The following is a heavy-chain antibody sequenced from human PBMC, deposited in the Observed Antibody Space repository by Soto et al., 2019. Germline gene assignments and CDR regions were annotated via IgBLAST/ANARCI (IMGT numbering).Heavy chain of an antibody. J-gene: IGHJ4*02. CDR1: GGSISSGDYY. CDR3: ARDSPEYSSGAFDY. CDR2: IYYSGST. D-gene: IGHD6-25*01. V-gene: IGHV4-30-4*01. Sequence: SETLSLTCTVSGGSISSGDYYWSWIRQPPGKGLEWIGYIYYSGSTYYNPSLKSRVTISVDTSKNQFSLKLSSVTAADTAVYYCARDSPEYSSGAFDYWGQGTLVTVS.